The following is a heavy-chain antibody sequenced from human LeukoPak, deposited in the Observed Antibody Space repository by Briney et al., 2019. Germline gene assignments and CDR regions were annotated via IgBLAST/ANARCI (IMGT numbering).Heavy chain of an antibody. Sequence: PGGSLRLSCATSGFTFSSFAMSWVRQAPGKGLEWVSVISGSGGGTYYADSVKGRFTISRDNSKNTLFLRMNSLRAEDTAVYYCANQLIAVAGSHDYWGQGALVTVSS. D-gene: IGHD6-19*01. J-gene: IGHJ4*02. CDR3: ANQLIAVAGSHDY. CDR2: ISGSGGGT. V-gene: IGHV3-23*01. CDR1: GFTFSSFA.